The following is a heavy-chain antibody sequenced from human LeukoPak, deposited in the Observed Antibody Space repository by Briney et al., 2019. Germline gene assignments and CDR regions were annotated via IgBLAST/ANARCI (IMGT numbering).Heavy chain of an antibody. CDR3: VRVDSSGYLDF. D-gene: IGHD3-22*01. CDR2: ISYDGSNK. J-gene: IGHJ4*02. CDR1: GFTFSSYA. Sequence: GRSLRLSCAASGFTFSSYAMHWVRQAPGKGLEWVAVISYDGSNKYYADSVKGRFTISRDNAKSSLYLQMNSLRAEDTAMYYCVRVDSSGYLDFWGQGTLVTVSS. V-gene: IGHV3-30-3*01.